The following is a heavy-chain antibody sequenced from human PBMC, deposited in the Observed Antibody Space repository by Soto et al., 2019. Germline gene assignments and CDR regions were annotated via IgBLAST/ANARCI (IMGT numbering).Heavy chain of an antibody. D-gene: IGHD5-12*01. Sequence: GGSLRLSCATSRFRFSNYGMNWVRQASGKGIEWVSGIKKTGRRTFIADSVSGRFTIHRDNLKNIMDLQMNSLRVDDTALYYCTKDPEPYDLAFDKWGQGTMVTV. CDR2: IKKTGRRT. CDR1: RFRFSNYG. J-gene: IGHJ3*02. CDR3: TKDPEPYDLAFDK. V-gene: IGHV3-23*01.